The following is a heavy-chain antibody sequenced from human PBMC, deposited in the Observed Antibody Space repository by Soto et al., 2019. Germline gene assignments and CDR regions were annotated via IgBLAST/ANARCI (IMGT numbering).Heavy chain of an antibody. D-gene: IGHD3-22*01. CDR2: IYFGGTT. CDR1: GGSFSPNY. V-gene: IGHV4-59*08. J-gene: IGHJ6*02. CDR3: ARRLYYDSSGFEGGGMDV. Sequence: SETLSLTCTVSGGSFSPNYWAWIRQPPGKGLEWVRYIYFGGTTSYNPSHKSRVTISLETSNSQFSLRLTSVTAADTAVYYCARRLYYDSSGFEGGGMDVWGQGTTVTVSS.